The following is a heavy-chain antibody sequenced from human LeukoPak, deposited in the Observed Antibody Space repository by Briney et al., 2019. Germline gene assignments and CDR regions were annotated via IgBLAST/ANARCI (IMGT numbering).Heavy chain of an antibody. Sequence: SETLSLTCAVYGGSFSGYYWSWIRQPPGKGLEWIGEINHSGSTNYNPSLKSRVTISVDTSKNQFSLKLSFVTAADTAVYYCAGASGWYEYFDYWGQGTLVTVSS. V-gene: IGHV4-34*01. CDR1: GGSFSGYY. D-gene: IGHD6-19*01. CDR2: INHSGST. J-gene: IGHJ4*02. CDR3: AGASGWYEYFDY.